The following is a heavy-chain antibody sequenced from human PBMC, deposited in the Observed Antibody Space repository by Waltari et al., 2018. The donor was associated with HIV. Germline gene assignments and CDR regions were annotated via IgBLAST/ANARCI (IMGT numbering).Heavy chain of an antibody. V-gene: IGHV3-21*01. CDR3: ARFDYDSKVDY. D-gene: IGHD3-22*01. CDR2: ISSSSSYR. Sequence: EVQLVESGGGLVKPGGSLRLSCAASGFTFSSYSMTWVRQAPGKGLEWVSSISSSSSYRYYADSVKGRFTISRDNAKNSLYLQMNSLRAEDTAVYYCARFDYDSKVDYWGQGTLVTVSS. J-gene: IGHJ4*02. CDR1: GFTFSSYS.